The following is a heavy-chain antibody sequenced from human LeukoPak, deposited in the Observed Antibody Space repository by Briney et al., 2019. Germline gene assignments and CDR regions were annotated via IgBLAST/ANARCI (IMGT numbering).Heavy chain of an antibody. CDR1: GYSISSAYF. Sequence: PSETLSLTCAVSGYSISSAYFWGWIRQPPGKGLEWIGSIYHSGTTYYNPSLKSRVTISIDMSNNQFSLNLISVTAADTAVYYSARXDCGSTTSCHXXWFDPWGQXTLVXXSS. J-gene: IGHJ5*02. CDR2: IYHSGTT. CDR3: ARXDCGSTTSCHXXWFDP. D-gene: IGHD2-2*01. V-gene: IGHV4-38-2*01.